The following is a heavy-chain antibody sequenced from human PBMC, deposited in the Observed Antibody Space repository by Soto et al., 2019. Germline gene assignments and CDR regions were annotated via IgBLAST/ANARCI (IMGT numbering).Heavy chain of an antibody. D-gene: IGHD6-19*01. CDR1: GFTFSSYG. CDR3: AKDSSLRYSSGWYNSYYYGMDV. CDR2: ISYDGSNK. J-gene: IGHJ6*02. Sequence: GGSLRLSCAASGFTFSSYGMHWVRQAPGKGLEWVAVISYDGSNKYYADSVKGRFTISRDNSKNTLYLQMNSLRAEDTAVYYCAKDSSLRYSSGWYNSYYYGMDVWGQGTTVTVSS. V-gene: IGHV3-30*18.